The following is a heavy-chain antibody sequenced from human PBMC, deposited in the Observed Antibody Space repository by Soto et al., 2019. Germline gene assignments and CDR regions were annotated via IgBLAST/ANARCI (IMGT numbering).Heavy chain of an antibody. V-gene: IGHV1-18*01. CDR2: ISAYNGNT. J-gene: IGHJ3*02. D-gene: IGHD2-2*01. CDR3: ARDLHNIVVVPAAMVDAFDI. Sequence: QVQLVQSGAEVKKPGASVKVSCKASGYTFTSYGISWVRQAPGQGLEWMGWISAYNGNTNYAQKLQGRVTMTTDTSTRTAYMELRSLRSDDTAVYYCARDLHNIVVVPAAMVDAFDIWGQGTMVTVSS. CDR1: GYTFTSYG.